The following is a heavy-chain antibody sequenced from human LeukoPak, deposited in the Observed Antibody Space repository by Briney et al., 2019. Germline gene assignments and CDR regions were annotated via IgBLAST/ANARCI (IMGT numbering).Heavy chain of an antibody. D-gene: IGHD3-9*01. CDR3: ARDMANYDILTGYYNFWYFDL. CDR1: GYTFTSYW. V-gene: IGHV5-51*01. Sequence: GESLKISCKGSGYTFTSYWIGWVRQMPGKGLEWMGIIYPGDSDTRYSPSFQGQVSISVDKSISTAYLQWSSLKASDTAMYYCARDMANYDILTGYYNFWYFDLWGRGTLVTVSS. CDR2: IYPGDSDT. J-gene: IGHJ2*01.